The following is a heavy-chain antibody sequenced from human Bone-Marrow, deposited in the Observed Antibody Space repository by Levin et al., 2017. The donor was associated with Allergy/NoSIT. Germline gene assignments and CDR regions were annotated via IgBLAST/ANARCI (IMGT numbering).Heavy chain of an antibody. D-gene: IGHD1-26*01. V-gene: IGHV4-61*01. Sequence: MASETLSLTCTVSGGSVSSGSYYWSWIRQPPGKGLEWIGYIYYSGSTNYNPSLKSRVTISVDTSKNQFSLKLSSVTAADTAVYYCARQGGASRHWGQGTLVTVSS. J-gene: IGHJ4*02. CDR1: GGSVSSGSYY. CDR3: ARQGGASRH. CDR2: IYYSGST.